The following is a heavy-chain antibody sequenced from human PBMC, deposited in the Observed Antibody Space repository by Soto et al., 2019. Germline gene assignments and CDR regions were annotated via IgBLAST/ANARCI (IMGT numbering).Heavy chain of an antibody. CDR1: GFTFSNYA. CDR2: ISSSSGST. D-gene: IGHD5-12*01. CDR3: AKVGSERYRGQHSDY. Sequence: EVQLLESGGGLVQPGGSLRLSCAASGFTFSNYAMNWVRQAPGKGLEWVSTISSSSGSTYYADSVKGRFTISRDNSTKFLYLQMNSLRGDDTAVDYCAKVGSERYRGQHSDYWGQGTLVTISS. J-gene: IGHJ4*02. V-gene: IGHV3-23*01.